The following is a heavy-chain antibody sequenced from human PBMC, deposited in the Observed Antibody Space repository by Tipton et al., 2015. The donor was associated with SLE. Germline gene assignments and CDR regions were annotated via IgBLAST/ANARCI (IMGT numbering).Heavy chain of an antibody. J-gene: IGHJ4*02. CDR1: GGSISSGSYY. CDR2: IYTSGST. V-gene: IGHV4-61*02. Sequence: TLSLTCTVSGGSISSGSYYWSWIRQPAGKGLEWIGRIYTSGSTNYNPSLKSRVTISVDTSKNQFSLKLSSVTAADTAVYYCARGRIAVAGNHFDYWGQGTLGTVSS. D-gene: IGHD6-19*01. CDR3: ARGRIAVAGNHFDY.